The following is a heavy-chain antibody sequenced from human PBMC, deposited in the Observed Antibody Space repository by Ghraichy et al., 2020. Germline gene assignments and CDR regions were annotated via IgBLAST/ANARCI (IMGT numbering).Heavy chain of an antibody. V-gene: IGHV4-4*07. CDR1: GGSISSYY. Sequence: SETLSLTCTVSGGSISSYYWSWIRQPAGKGLEWIGRIYTSGSTNYNPSLKSRVTMSVDTSKNQFSLKLSSVTAADTAVYYCARERWAAVGYYYYGMDVWGQGTTVTVSS. J-gene: IGHJ6*02. D-gene: IGHD4-23*01. CDR2: IYTSGST. CDR3: ARERWAAVGYYYYGMDV.